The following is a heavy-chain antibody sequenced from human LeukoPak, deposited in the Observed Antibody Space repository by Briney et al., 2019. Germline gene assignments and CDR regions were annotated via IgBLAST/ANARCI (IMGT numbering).Heavy chain of an antibody. CDR3: ARGVVSSPNWFDP. CDR1: GFTFSTYW. J-gene: IGHJ5*02. CDR2: IKQDGSET. Sequence: GGSLRLSCATSGFTFSTYWMSRVRQTPGKGLEWVANIKQDGSETYYMDSVKGRFTISRDNAKNSLYLQMNSLRDEDTAVYYCARGVVSSPNWFDPWGQGTLVTVSS. V-gene: IGHV3-7*01. D-gene: IGHD2-15*01.